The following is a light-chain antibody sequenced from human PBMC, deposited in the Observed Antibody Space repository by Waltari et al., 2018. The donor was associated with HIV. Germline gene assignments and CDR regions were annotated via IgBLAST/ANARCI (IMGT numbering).Light chain of an antibody. J-gene: IGLJ2*01. CDR3: QAWDSSTVV. V-gene: IGLV3-1*01. CDR2: HDS. Sequence: SYELTQPPSMSVSPGQAASITCSGDKSGNKYACWYQQKPGQSPVLVIYHDSKRPSGIPERFSGSNSRNTATLTISGTQAMDEADYYCQAWDSSTVVFGGGTKLTVL. CDR1: KSGNKY.